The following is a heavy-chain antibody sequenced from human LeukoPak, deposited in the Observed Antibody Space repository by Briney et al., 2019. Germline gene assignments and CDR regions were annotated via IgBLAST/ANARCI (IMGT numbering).Heavy chain of an antibody. D-gene: IGHD3-22*01. Sequence: GGSLRLSCAASGFTFSSYSMNWVRRAPGKGLELVSSISSSSSYIYYADSVKGRFTISRDNAKNSLYLQMHSLRAEDTAVYYCARDPTYYYDSSGYFDYWGQGTLVTVSS. J-gene: IGHJ4*02. V-gene: IGHV3-21*01. CDR1: GFTFSSYS. CDR2: ISSSSSYI. CDR3: ARDPTYYYDSSGYFDY.